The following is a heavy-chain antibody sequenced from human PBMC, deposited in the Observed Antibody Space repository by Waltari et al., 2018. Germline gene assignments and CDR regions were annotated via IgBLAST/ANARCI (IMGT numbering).Heavy chain of an antibody. Sequence: QLQLQESGPGLVKPSATLSLTCTVPGGSISSSSYSWGGFRQPPGKGLEWIGSIYYSGSTYYNPSLKSRVTISVDTSKNQFSLKLSSVTAADTAVYYCARAKVTTLFDYWGQGTLVTVSS. V-gene: IGHV4-39*01. J-gene: IGHJ4*02. CDR2: IYYSGST. CDR3: ARAKVTTLFDY. D-gene: IGHD4-17*01. CDR1: GGSISSSSYS.